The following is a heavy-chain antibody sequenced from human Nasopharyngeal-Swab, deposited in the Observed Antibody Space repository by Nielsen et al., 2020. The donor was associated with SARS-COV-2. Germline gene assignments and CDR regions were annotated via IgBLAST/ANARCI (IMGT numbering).Heavy chain of an antibody. CDR3: VRAGHSGYDSGGFDY. J-gene: IGHJ4*02. Sequence: ASVKVSCKASGYSFTIYAIHCVRQSPGQRLEWMGWINAGNGNTKYSQKFQGRVTITRDTSASTAYMELSSLRSEDTAVFYCVRAGHSGYDSGGFDYWGQGTLVTVSS. D-gene: IGHD5-12*01. CDR2: INAGNGNT. V-gene: IGHV1-3*01. CDR1: GYSFTIYA.